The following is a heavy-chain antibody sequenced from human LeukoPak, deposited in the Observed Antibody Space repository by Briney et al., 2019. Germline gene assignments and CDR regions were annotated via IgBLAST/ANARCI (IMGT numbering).Heavy chain of an antibody. CDR2: LYHRGNT. CDR3: ARRRLYDSGRFD. Sequence: NPSETLSLTCIVSGYTLSSAHYWGWIRRPPGKGLEWLGTLYHRGNTFYNPSLKGRVSISVDTSKSHFSLNVTSVTPADTAVYFCARRRLYDSGRFDWGQGTLVTVSS. D-gene: IGHD3-10*01. CDR1: GYTLSSAHY. V-gene: IGHV4-38-2*02. J-gene: IGHJ4*02.